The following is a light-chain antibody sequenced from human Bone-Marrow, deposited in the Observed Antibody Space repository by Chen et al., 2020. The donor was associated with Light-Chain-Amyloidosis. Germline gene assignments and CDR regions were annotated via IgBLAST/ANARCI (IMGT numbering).Light chain of an antibody. CDR1: SSDVGGDNH. J-gene: IGLJ1*01. Sequence: STLTQPASVSGSPGQSITISCTGTSSDVGGDNHVSWYQQHPDKAPKLMIYEVTNRPSWVPDRFSGSKSDNTASLTIYGLQTEDEADYFCSSYTITNTLVFGSGTRVTVL. CDR3: SSYTITNTLV. V-gene: IGLV2-14*01. CDR2: EVT.